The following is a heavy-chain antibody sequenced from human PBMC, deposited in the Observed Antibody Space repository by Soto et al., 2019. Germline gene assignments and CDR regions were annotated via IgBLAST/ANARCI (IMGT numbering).Heavy chain of an antibody. V-gene: IGHV1-2*02. CDR1: GYTFTGYY. Sequence: ASVKVSCKASGYTFTGYYMHWVRQAPGQGLEWMGWINPNSGGTNYAQKFQGRVTMTRDTSISTAYMELSRLRSDGTAVYYCARDSVVYYDSSGYYYYYYGMDVWGPGTTVTVSS. J-gene: IGHJ6*02. CDR2: INPNSGGT. CDR3: ARDSVVYYDSSGYYYYYYGMDV. D-gene: IGHD3-22*01.